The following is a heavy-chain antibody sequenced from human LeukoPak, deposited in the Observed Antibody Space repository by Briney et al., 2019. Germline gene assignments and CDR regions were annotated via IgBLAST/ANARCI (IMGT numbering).Heavy chain of an antibody. V-gene: IGHV1-69*13. CDR1: GGTFSSYA. J-gene: IGHJ5*02. CDR2: IIPTFDTA. D-gene: IGHD3-3*01. CDR3: ARGFEAIFGVVINPSSYHWFDP. Sequence: ASVKVSCKASGGTFSSYAISWVRQAPGQGLEWMGGIIPTFDTANYAQKFQGRVTITADESTSTAYTELSSLRSEDTAVYYCARGFEAIFGVVINPSSYHWFDPWGQGTLVTVSS.